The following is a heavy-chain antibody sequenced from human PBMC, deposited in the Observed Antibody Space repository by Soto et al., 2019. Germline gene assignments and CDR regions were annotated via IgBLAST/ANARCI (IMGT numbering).Heavy chain of an antibody. CDR2: IYYSGST. J-gene: IGHJ6*02. V-gene: IGHV4-59*08. CDR1: GGSISSYY. D-gene: IGHD2-15*01. Sequence: PSETLSLTCTVSGGSISSYYWSWIRQPPGKGLEWIGYIYYSGSTNYNPSLKSRVTISVDTSKNQFSLKLSSVTAADTAVYYCARHAGCSGGSCYFYYYYYGMDVWGQGTTVTV. CDR3: ARHAGCSGGSCYFYYYYYGMDV.